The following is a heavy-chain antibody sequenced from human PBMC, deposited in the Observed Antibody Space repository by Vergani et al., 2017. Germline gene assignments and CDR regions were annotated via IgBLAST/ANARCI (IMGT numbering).Heavy chain of an antibody. J-gene: IGHJ4*02. CDR3: ARMQGYCSSTSCWYYFDY. CDR1: GFSLSTSGMR. D-gene: IGHD2-2*01. Sequence: QVTLKESGPALVKPTQTLTLTCTFSGFSLSTSGMRASWIRQPPGKALEWLARIDWDDDKFYRTSLKTRLTISKDTSKNQVVLTITNMDPVDTATYYCARMQGYCSSTSCWYYFDYWGQGTLVTVSS. CDR2: IDWDDDK. V-gene: IGHV2-70*04.